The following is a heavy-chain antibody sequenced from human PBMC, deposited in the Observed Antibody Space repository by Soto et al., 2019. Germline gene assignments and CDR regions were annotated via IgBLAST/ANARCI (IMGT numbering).Heavy chain of an antibody. CDR3: VREGRGSFDF. D-gene: IGHD5-12*01. Sequence: XVSLRLSCAASGFIFTNDAVNWVRQAPGKGLEWVSVIGGRGNSAYYADSVQGRFTISRDNSKNTLSLQMSSLTADDTDIYYCVREGRGSFDFWGRGTMVTVS. CDR2: IGGRGNSA. V-gene: IGHV3-23*01. J-gene: IGHJ3*01. CDR1: GFIFTNDA.